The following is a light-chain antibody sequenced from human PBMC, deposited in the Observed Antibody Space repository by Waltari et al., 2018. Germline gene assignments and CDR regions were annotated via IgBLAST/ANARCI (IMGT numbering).Light chain of an antibody. CDR1: SSDIGVYTY. Sequence: QSALTQPASVSGSPGQSITISCFGTSSDIGVYTYVAWYQQYPGKAPKLMIYYGSKRPSGVSDRFSGSKSDNTASLTISGLRAEDEADYYCNSYTRKTASVVFGGGTKLTVL. V-gene: IGLV2-14*01. CDR3: NSYTRKTASVV. CDR2: YGS. J-gene: IGLJ3*02.